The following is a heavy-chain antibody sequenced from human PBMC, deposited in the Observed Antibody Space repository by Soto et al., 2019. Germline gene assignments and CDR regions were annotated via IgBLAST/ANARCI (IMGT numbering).Heavy chain of an antibody. V-gene: IGHV4-38-2*02. D-gene: IGHD1-26*01. Sequence: PSETLSLTCPVSGYSISIGNYWGWIRQPPGKRLEWIGSIYQSGSTYYNPSLRSRATISVDTSKNQFSLKLSSVTAADTAVYYCARVVGAPLYYFDCWGEGILVTVSS. CDR3: ARVVGAPLYYFDC. CDR2: IYQSGST. CDR1: GYSISIGNY. J-gene: IGHJ4*02.